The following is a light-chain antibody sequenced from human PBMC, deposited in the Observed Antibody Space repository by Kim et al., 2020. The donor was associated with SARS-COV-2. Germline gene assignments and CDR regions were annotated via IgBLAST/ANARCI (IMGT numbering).Light chain of an antibody. V-gene: IGKV3-11*01. Sequence: PGERATLSWRASQSVRTYLAWYQQKPGQAPRLLIYDASNRATGIPDRFSGSGSGTDFTLTISSLESEDFAVYYCQQRSNWPPALTFGGGTKVDIK. CDR2: DAS. CDR1: QSVRTY. CDR3: QQRSNWPPALT. J-gene: IGKJ4*01.